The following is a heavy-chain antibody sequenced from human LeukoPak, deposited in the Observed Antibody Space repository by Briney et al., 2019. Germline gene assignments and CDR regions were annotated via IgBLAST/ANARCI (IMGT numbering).Heavy chain of an antibody. J-gene: IGHJ4*02. V-gene: IGHV3-30*04. D-gene: IGHD2-21*01. CDR3: ARLSAMLRGPEDIFYFEF. Sequence: GGSLRLSCAASGFTFSSYEMNWVRQAPGKGLEWVAVISYDESNKYYADSVKGRFTISRDNSKNTLYLQMNSLRAEDTAVYYCARLSAMLRGPEDIFYFEFWGLGTLVTVSA. CDR2: ISYDESNK. CDR1: GFTFSSYE.